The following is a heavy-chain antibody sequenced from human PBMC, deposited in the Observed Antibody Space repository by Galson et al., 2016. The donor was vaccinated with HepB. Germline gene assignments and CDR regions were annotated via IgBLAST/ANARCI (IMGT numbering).Heavy chain of an antibody. CDR3: ARLTTEDAFDI. CDR2: MNPNSGKT. D-gene: IGHD1-14*01. J-gene: IGHJ3*02. CDR1: GYTFTSYD. V-gene: IGHV1-8*01. Sequence: SVKVSCKASGYTFTSYDINWVRQATGQGLEWMGWMNPNSGKTGYAQKFQGRVSMTRSTSISTAYMELSSLRSDDTAVYYCARLTTEDAFDIWGQGTMVTVSS.